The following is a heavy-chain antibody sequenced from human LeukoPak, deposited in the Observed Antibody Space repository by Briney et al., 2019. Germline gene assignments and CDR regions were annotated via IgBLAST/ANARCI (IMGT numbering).Heavy chain of an antibody. V-gene: IGHV1-18*01. Sequence: ASVTVSCKASGYTFTSDGISWVRQAPGQGLEWMGWISAYNGNTNYALKLQGRISMTTHTSPSTAYMELRSLRSDDTAVYYCASLTSGPGYASNYYYMDVWGKGTTATVSS. J-gene: IGHJ6*03. CDR3: ASLTSGPGYASNYYYMDV. CDR2: ISAYNGNT. CDR1: GYTFTSDG. D-gene: IGHD3-9*01.